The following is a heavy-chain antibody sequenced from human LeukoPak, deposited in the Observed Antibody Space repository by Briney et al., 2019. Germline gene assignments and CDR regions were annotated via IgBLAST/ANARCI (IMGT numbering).Heavy chain of an antibody. CDR3: ARALSGSYSNWFDP. Sequence: GGSLRLSCAASGFTFSSYAIHWVRQAPGKGPEWVAVISYDGSNEYYADSVKGRFTISRDNSKNTLYLQMNSLRAEDTAVFYCARALSGSYSNWFDPWGQGTLVTVSS. D-gene: IGHD1-26*01. CDR1: GFTFSSYA. V-gene: IGHV3-30*04. J-gene: IGHJ5*02. CDR2: ISYDGSNE.